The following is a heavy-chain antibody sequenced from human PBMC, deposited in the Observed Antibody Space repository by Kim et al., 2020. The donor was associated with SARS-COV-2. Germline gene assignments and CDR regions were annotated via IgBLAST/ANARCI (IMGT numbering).Heavy chain of an antibody. CDR1: GYSFTSYW. J-gene: IGHJ6*02. D-gene: IGHD3-10*01. CDR3: ARLRFGRRGYYYYYGMDV. CDR2: IYPGDSDT. V-gene: IGHV5-51*01. Sequence: GESLKISCKGSGYSFTSYWIGWVRQMPGKGLEWMGIIYPGDSDTRYSPSFQGQVTISADKSISTAYLQWSSLKASDTAMYYCARLRFGRRGYYYYYGMDVWGQGTTVTVSS.